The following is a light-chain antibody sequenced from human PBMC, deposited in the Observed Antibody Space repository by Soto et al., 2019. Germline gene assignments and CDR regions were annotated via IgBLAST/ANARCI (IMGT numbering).Light chain of an antibody. CDR3: QQYTNWPPYT. J-gene: IGKJ2*01. CDR2: GAS. V-gene: IGKV3-15*01. Sequence: EIVMTQSPATLSVSPGERATLSCRASQSVSSNLPWYQQKPGQAPRLLIYGASTRATGIPARFSGSGSGTEFTLTISSLQSEDFAVYSCQQYTNWPPYTFGQGTKLEIK. CDR1: QSVSSN.